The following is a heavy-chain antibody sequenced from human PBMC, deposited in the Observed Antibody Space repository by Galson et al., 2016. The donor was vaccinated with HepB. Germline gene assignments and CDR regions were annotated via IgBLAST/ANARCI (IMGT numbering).Heavy chain of an antibody. Sequence: SMRLSCAASGFTFSNYAMSWVRQVPGKGLEWGSTISGSGGSTNYADSVKGWLTISRDNSKNTLYLQMNSLRAEDTAVYYCAKDRGITIFGVVNTYFDYWGQGTLVTVSS. CDR1: GFTFSNYA. J-gene: IGHJ4*02. D-gene: IGHD3-3*01. CDR2: ISGSGGST. CDR3: AKDRGITIFGVVNTYFDY. V-gene: IGHV3-23*01.